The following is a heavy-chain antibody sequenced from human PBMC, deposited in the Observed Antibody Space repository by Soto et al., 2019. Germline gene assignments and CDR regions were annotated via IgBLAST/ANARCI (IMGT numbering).Heavy chain of an antibody. CDR1: GFTFSTYD. Sequence: EVQLLESGGALVQPGGSLRLSCAASGFTFSTYDMSWVRQAPGKGLEWVSMISGSVGTTYYADSVIGRFTISRDNSKDTLYLQMNSRRAEATAVYHCAKGGWLDDWGQGTLVTVSS. J-gene: IGHJ4*02. V-gene: IGHV3-23*01. D-gene: IGHD2-15*01. CDR3: AKGGWLDD. CDR2: ISGSVGTT.